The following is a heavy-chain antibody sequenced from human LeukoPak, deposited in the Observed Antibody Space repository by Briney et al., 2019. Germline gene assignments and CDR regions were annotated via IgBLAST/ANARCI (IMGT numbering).Heavy chain of an antibody. CDR3: ASQGNENYSNLLFDY. CDR1: GYSISSGYY. J-gene: IGHJ4*02. Sequence: SETLSLTCAVSGYSISSGYYWGWIRQPPGKGLERIGSIYHSGSTYYNPSLKSRVTISVDTSKNQFSLKLSSVTAADTAVYYCASQGNENYSNLLFDYWGQGTLVTVSS. D-gene: IGHD4-11*01. CDR2: IYHSGST. V-gene: IGHV4-38-2*01.